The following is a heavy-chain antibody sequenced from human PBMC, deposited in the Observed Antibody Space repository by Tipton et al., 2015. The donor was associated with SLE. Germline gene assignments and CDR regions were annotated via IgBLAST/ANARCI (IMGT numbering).Heavy chain of an antibody. Sequence: SLRLSCAASGFTFSSYAMSWVRQAPGKGLEWVSAISGSGGSTYYADSVKGRFTISRDNSKNTLYLQMNSLRAEDTAVYYCAKNRQWEVYGGAHWFDPWGNGTLVTVSS. CDR2: ISGSGGST. CDR3: AKNRQWEVYGGAHWFDP. CDR1: GFTFSSYA. J-gene: IGHJ5*02. D-gene: IGHD1-26*01. V-gene: IGHV3-23*01.